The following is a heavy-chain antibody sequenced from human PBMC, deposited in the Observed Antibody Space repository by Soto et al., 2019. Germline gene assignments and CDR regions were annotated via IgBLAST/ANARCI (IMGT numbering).Heavy chain of an antibody. CDR2: MNPNRGNT. CDR3: ARAGQSDGQFDY. J-gene: IGHJ4*02. CDR1: GYTFTSYD. V-gene: IGHV1-8*01. D-gene: IGHD2-21*01. Sequence: QVQLVQSGAEVKKPGASVKVSCKASGYTFTSYDMNWVRQATGQGLEWMGWMNPNRGNTGYAQKFQGRVTMTRNTSISTAYMELSSLKSEDTAVYYCARAGQSDGQFDYWGQGTLVTVSS.